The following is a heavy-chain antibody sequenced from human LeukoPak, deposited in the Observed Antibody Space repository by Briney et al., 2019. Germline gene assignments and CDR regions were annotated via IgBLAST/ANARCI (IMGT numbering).Heavy chain of an antibody. CDR2: IYPGDSDT. D-gene: IGHD3-22*01. J-gene: IGHJ3*02. V-gene: IGHV5-51*01. Sequence: GESLKISCKGSGYSFTSYWIGWVRQMPGKGLEWMGIIYPGDSDTRYSPSFQGQVTISADKSISTAYLQWSSLKASDTAMYYCARRFGYDSSGSPDAFDIWGQGTMVTVSS. CDR1: GYSFTSYW. CDR3: ARRFGYDSSGSPDAFDI.